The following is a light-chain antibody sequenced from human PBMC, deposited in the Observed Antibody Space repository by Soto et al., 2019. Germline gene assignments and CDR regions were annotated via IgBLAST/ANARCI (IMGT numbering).Light chain of an antibody. CDR2: DAS. Sequence: DIPMTQFPSTLSASVGDRVTITCRASQTTNTWLAWYQQKPGTAPKLLIYDASSLEGGVPSRFSASESGTEFPLTISSLQPDDLATYYCQQYISYPYTFGQGTKVEIK. CDR1: QTTNTW. CDR3: QQYISYPYT. J-gene: IGKJ2*01. V-gene: IGKV1-5*01.